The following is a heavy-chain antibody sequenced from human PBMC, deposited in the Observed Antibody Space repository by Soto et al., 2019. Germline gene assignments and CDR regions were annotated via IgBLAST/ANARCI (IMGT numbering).Heavy chain of an antibody. V-gene: IGHV3-23*01. CDR3: ARDQGAVVVAASQVDF. CDR2: ITVIGDTT. Sequence: EVRLLESGGGLVQPGGSLRLSCAASGFTFSTYGMSWVRQAPGKGLEWVSGITVIGDTTYYADSVKGRFSISRANSKNTVYLQMNRLRVEDTAVYFCARDQGAVVVAASQVDFWGQGTRVSVSS. D-gene: IGHD2-15*01. CDR1: GFTFSTYG. J-gene: IGHJ4*02.